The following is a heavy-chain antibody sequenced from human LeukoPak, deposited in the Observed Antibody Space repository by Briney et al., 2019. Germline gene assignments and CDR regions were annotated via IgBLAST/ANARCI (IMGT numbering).Heavy chain of an antibody. CDR1: GGSISSGSYY. D-gene: IGHD3-10*01. J-gene: IGHJ4*02. CDR3: ARDLYYYGSGSYVGLDY. CDR2: IYTSGST. Sequence: SQTLSLTCTVSGGSISSGSYYWGWIRQPAGKGLEWIGRIYTSGSTNYNPSLKSPVTISVDTSKNQFSLKLSSVTAADTAVYYCARDLYYYGSGSYVGLDYWGQGTLVTVSS. V-gene: IGHV4-61*02.